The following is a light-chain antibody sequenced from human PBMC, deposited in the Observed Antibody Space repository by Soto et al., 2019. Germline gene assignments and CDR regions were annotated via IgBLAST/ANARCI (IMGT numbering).Light chain of an antibody. CDR2: DAS. Sequence: EFVLTQSPDTLSLSPGERATLSCWASHSVTTHLAWFQQRPGQAPRLLIHDASHRAAGIPARFSGSGFGTDFTLTISSLEPEDFAVYYCQQCNNWPPVTFGQGTRLEIK. CDR1: HSVTTH. CDR3: QQCNNWPPVT. J-gene: IGKJ5*01. V-gene: IGKV3-11*01.